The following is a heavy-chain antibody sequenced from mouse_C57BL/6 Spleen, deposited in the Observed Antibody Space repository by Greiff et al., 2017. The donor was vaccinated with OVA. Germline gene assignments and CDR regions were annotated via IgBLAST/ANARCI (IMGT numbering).Heavy chain of an antibody. Sequence: QVQLQQSGAELVRPGTSVKVSCKASGYAFTNYLIEWVKQRPGQGLEWIGVINPGSGGTNYNEKFKGKATLTADKSSSTAYMQLSSLTSEDSAVYFCARSGYGGWFAYWGQGTLVTVSA. CDR1: GYAFTNYL. V-gene: IGHV1-54*01. CDR3: ARSGYGGWFAY. J-gene: IGHJ3*01. CDR2: INPGSGGT. D-gene: IGHD2-10*02.